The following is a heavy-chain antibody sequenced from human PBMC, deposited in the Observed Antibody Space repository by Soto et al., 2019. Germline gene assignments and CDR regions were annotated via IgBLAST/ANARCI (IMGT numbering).Heavy chain of an antibody. D-gene: IGHD4-4*01. Sequence: QVQLVESGGGVVQPGRSLRLSCAASGFTVSSYGMHWVRQAPGKGLEWVAVMSFDGSSKYSADSVKGRFTISRDNSKNTLYLQMSSLRAEDTAVYYCAREGITTFKDAFDMWGQGTMVTVSS. V-gene: IGHV3-30*03. CDR2: MSFDGSSK. CDR3: AREGITTFKDAFDM. CDR1: GFTVSSYG. J-gene: IGHJ3*02.